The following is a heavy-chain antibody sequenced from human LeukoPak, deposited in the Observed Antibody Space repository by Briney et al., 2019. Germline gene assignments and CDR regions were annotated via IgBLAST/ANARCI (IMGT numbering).Heavy chain of an antibody. Sequence: GGSLRLSCAASGFTFSSYGMHWVRQAPGKGLEWVAVISYDGSNKYYADSVKGRFTISRDNSKNTLYLQMNSLRAEDTAVYYCAKVFGSSWSNGGTIDYWGQGTLVTVSS. D-gene: IGHD6-13*01. CDR2: ISYDGSNK. CDR1: GFTFSSYG. V-gene: IGHV3-30*18. J-gene: IGHJ4*02. CDR3: AKVFGSSWSNGGTIDY.